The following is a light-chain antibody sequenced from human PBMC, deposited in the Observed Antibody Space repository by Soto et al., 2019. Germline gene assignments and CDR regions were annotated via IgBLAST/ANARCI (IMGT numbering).Light chain of an antibody. CDR3: QQYGSAPPWT. CDR2: GAS. V-gene: IGKV3-20*01. CDR1: QSVSSSY. J-gene: IGKJ1*01. Sequence: DIVLTQSPGTLSLSLGERATLSCRASQSVSSSYLAWYQQQPGQAPRLLIYGASSRATGIPDWFSGSGCGTDVSLTISRLEPEEFAVYYYQQYGSAPPWTFGQGTKVEIE.